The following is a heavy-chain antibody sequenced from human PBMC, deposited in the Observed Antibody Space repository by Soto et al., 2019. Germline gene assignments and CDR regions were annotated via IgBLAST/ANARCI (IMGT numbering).Heavy chain of an antibody. CDR2: ISDYNGNT. J-gene: IGHJ6*02. CDR1: GYSFTTYG. CDR3: AREGYYSGSETYSPPRYYGMDV. Sequence: QVQLVQSGAEVKKPGASVKVSCKACGYSFTTYGISWVRQAPGQGLEWMGWISDYNGNTNYEKKFQGRVTMTTDTSTRTAYMELKSPRSDDTAVYYCAREGYYSGSETYSPPRYYGMDVWGQGTTVTVS. D-gene: IGHD3-10*01. V-gene: IGHV1-18*01.